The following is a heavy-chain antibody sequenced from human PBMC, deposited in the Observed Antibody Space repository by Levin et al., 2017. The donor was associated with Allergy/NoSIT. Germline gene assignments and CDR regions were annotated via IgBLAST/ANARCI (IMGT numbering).Heavy chain of an antibody. D-gene: IGHD4-17*01. CDR2: IYSGDIR. J-gene: IGHJ5*02. Sequence: GGERRLSCAASGFTVSSNYMSWVRQAPGKGLEWVSVIYSGDIRYYADAVKGRFTISRDNSKNTLYLQMNSLRAEDTAVYYCARDLRTAVTWGQGTLVTVSS. CDR3: ARDLRTAVT. V-gene: IGHV3-53*01. CDR1: GFTVSSNY.